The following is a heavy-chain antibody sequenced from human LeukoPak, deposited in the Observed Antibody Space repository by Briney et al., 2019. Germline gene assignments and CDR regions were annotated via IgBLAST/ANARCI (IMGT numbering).Heavy chain of an antibody. CDR1: GFSFSAYA. V-gene: IGHV3-23*01. Sequence: GGSLRLSCVASGFSFSAYAITWVRQAPGKGMEWVSAIRGNSERTYYADSVRGRFTISRENSKDTSYLQISSLRVEDTAVYYCAREQSGTRGWYTVDYWGQGTLVAASS. D-gene: IGHD6-19*01. CDR2: IRGNSERT. J-gene: IGHJ4*02. CDR3: AREQSGTRGWYTVDY.